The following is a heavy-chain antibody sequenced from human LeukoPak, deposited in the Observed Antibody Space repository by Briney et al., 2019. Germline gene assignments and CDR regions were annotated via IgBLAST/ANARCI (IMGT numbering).Heavy chain of an antibody. CDR2: ISYDGSNK. V-gene: IGHV3-30*18. D-gene: IGHD5-12*01. Sequence: GGSLRLSCAASGFTFSSYGMHWVRQAPGKGPEWVAVISYDGSNKYYADSVKGRFTISRDSSKNTLYLQMNSLRAEDTAAYYCAKDQGYSGYDWGGFDYWGQGTLVTVSS. CDR3: AKDQGYSGYDWGGFDY. J-gene: IGHJ4*02. CDR1: GFTFSSYG.